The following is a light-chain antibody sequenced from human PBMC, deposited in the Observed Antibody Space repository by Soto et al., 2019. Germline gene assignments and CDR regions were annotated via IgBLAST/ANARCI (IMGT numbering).Light chain of an antibody. CDR3: SSFTTSTTRV. V-gene: IGLV2-14*01. Sequence: QSALTQPASVSGSPGQSITISCTGTSSDVGGYNYVSWYQQQPGKAPKLMIYEVTNRPSGVSNRFSGSKSGNAASLTISGLQGEDEADYYCSSFTTSTTRVFGGGTKLTVL. CDR1: SSDVGGYNY. J-gene: IGLJ3*02. CDR2: EVT.